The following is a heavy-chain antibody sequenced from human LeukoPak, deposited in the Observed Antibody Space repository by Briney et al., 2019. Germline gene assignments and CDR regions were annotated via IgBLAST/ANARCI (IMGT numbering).Heavy chain of an antibody. D-gene: IGHD3-22*01. CDR2: ISGSGGST. Sequence: GGSLRLSCAASGFTFSSYAMSWVRQAPGKGLEWDSAISGSGGSTYYADSVKGRFTISRDNSKNTLYLQMNSLRAEDTAVYYCANANYYDSSGYPYYFDYWGQGTLVTVSS. CDR1: GFTFSSYA. V-gene: IGHV3-23*01. CDR3: ANANYYDSSGYPYYFDY. J-gene: IGHJ4*02.